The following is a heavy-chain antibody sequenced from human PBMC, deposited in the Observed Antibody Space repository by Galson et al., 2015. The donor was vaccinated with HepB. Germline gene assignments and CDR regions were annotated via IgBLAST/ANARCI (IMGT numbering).Heavy chain of an antibody. CDR3: ARDREAAGIGLFDY. Sequence: SVKVSCKASGGTFSSYAISWVRQAPGQGLEWMGGIIPIFGTANYAQKFQGRVTITADESTSTAYMELSSLRSEDTAVYYCARDREAAGIGLFDYWGQGTLVTVSS. D-gene: IGHD6-13*01. CDR1: GGTFSSYA. CDR2: IIPIFGTA. V-gene: IGHV1-69*13. J-gene: IGHJ4*02.